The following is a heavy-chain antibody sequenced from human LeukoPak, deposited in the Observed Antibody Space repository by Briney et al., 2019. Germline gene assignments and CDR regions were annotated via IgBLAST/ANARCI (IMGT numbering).Heavy chain of an antibody. CDR2: ISGSGGST. V-gene: IGHV3-23*01. CDR1: GFTFSSYA. Sequence: TGGSLRLSCAASGFTFSSYAMSWVRQAPGKGLVWVSAISGSGGSTYYADSVKGRFTISRDNSKNTLYLQMNSLRAEDTAVYYCAKHPQLRYFDWFPTFFDWGQGTLVTVSS. D-gene: IGHD3-9*01. CDR3: AKHPQLRYFDWFPTFFD. J-gene: IGHJ4*02.